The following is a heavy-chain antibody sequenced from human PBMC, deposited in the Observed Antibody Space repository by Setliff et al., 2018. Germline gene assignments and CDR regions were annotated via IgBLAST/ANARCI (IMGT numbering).Heavy chain of an antibody. CDR3: AREGVDTRSSTDYRYYMDL. J-gene: IGHJ6*03. D-gene: IGHD5-18*01. Sequence: VKVSCKASGYTFTSYGISWVRQAPGQGLEWLGGTIPNFGTTNYAQEFQGRVTIITDESTSTAYMELSSLRFEDTAVYYCAREGVDTRSSTDYRYYMDLWGKGTTVTVSS. V-gene: IGHV1-69*05. CDR1: GYTFTSYG. CDR2: TIPNFGTT.